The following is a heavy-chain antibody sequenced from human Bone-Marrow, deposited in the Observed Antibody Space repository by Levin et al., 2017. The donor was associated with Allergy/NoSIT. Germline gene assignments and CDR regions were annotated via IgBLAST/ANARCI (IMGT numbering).Heavy chain of an antibody. CDR2: ISGSGGST. CDR1: GFTFSSYA. CDR3: AKDVARGAIVVVVAAKDY. V-gene: IGHV3-23*01. D-gene: IGHD2-15*01. J-gene: IGHJ4*02. Sequence: SGGSLRLSCAASGFTFSSYAMNWVRQAPGKGLEWVSAISGSGGSTYYADSVKGRFTISRDNSKNTLYLQMNSLRAEDTAVYYCAKDVARGAIVVVVAAKDYWGQGTLVTVSS.